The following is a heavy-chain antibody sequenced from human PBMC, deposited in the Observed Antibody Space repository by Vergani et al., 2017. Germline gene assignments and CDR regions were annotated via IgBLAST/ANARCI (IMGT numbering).Heavy chain of an antibody. J-gene: IGHJ6*03. Sequence: QVQLAESGGGRVHPGRSLRLSCAASGFSFSSHAIHWVRQAPGKGLEWVAVISNDGSKKYYADSVKGRFTISRDNSKNTLDLQMNSLRTQDTAVYYCAKAGSVTSGSLQYNFYMDVWGKGTTVTVS. V-gene: IGHV3-30*18. CDR2: ISNDGSKK. CDR3: AKAGSVTSGSLQYNFYMDV. D-gene: IGHD3-10*01. CDR1: GFSFSSHA.